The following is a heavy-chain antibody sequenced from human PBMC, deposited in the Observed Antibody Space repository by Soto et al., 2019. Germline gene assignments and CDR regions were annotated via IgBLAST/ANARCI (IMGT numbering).Heavy chain of an antibody. V-gene: IGHV1-18*01. CDR3: ARDSYYDFWSGQLH. CDR1: GCTFTSYG. D-gene: IGHD3-3*01. Sequence: ASVKVSCKASGCTFTSYGISWVRQAPGQGLEWMGWISAYNGNTNYAQKLQGRVTMTTDTSTSTAYMELRSLRSDDTAVYYCARDSYYDFWSGQLHWGQGALVTVSS. CDR2: ISAYNGNT. J-gene: IGHJ4*02.